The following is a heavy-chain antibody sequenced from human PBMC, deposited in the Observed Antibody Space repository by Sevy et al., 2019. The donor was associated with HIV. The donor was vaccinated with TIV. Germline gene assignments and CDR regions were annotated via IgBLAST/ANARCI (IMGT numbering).Heavy chain of an antibody. CDR3: ARARGITGTTGFDY. Sequence: GGFLRLSCAASGFTFSSYWMHWVRQAPGKGLVWVSRINGEGSSTTYVDSVKGRFTISRDNAKNTLYLQMNSLRAEDTAVYYCARARGITGTTGFDYWGQGTLVTVSS. CDR2: INGEGSST. CDR1: GFTFSSYW. J-gene: IGHJ4*02. D-gene: IGHD1-20*01. V-gene: IGHV3-74*01.